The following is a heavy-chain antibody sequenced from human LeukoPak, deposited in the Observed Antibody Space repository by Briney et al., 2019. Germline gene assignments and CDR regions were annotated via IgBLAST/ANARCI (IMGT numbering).Heavy chain of an antibody. CDR2: ISSSSSYI. CDR1: GFAFSSYS. J-gene: IGHJ6*03. Sequence: GGSLRLSCAASGFAFSSYSMNWVRQAPGKGLEWVSSISSSSSYIYYADSVKGRFTISRDNAKNSLYLQMNSLRAEDTAVYYCARDQEHYYGSGSYSGYYYYYYMDVWGKGTTVTISS. D-gene: IGHD3-10*01. CDR3: ARDQEHYYGSGSYSGYYYYYYMDV. V-gene: IGHV3-21*01.